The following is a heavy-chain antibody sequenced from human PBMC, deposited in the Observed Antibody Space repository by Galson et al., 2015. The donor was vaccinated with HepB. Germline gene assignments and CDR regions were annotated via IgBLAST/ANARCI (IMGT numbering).Heavy chain of an antibody. Sequence: ETLSLTCAVYGGSFSGYYWSWIRQPPGKGLEWIGEINHSGSTNYNPSLKSRVTISVDTSKNQFSLKLSSVTAADTAVYYCARRQSYYSSRVGYYFDYWGQGTLVTVSS. CDR3: ARRQSYYSSRVGYYFDY. CDR1: GGSFSGYY. J-gene: IGHJ4*02. D-gene: IGHD6-13*01. CDR2: INHSGST. V-gene: IGHV4-34*01.